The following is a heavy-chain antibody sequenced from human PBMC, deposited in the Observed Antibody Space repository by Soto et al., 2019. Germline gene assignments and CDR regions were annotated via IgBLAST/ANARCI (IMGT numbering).Heavy chain of an antibody. CDR3: ARRGSGSYYDY. CDR1: GFTFSSYA. CDR2: ISGSGDST. D-gene: IGHD1-26*01. J-gene: IGHJ4*02. V-gene: IGHV3-23*01. Sequence: EVQLLESGGGLVQPGGSLRLSCAASGFTFSSYAMRWVRQAPGKGLEWVSAISGSGDSTYYADSVKGRFTTSRDNSKNTLYVQMNSLRAEDTAVYYCARRGSGSYYDYWGQGTLVTVSS.